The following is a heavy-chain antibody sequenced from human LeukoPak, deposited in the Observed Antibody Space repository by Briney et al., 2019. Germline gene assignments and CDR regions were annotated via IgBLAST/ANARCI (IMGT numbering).Heavy chain of an antibody. Sequence: PGGSLRLSCAASGFTFSSYSMNWIRQPPGKGLEWIGSIYYSGSTYYNPSLKSRVTISVDTSKNQFSLKLSSVTAADTAVYYCARLGYCSGGSCYYFDYWGQGTLVTVSS. D-gene: IGHD2-15*01. CDR1: GFTFSSYS. J-gene: IGHJ4*02. V-gene: IGHV4-39*01. CDR2: IYYSGST. CDR3: ARLGYCSGGSCYYFDY.